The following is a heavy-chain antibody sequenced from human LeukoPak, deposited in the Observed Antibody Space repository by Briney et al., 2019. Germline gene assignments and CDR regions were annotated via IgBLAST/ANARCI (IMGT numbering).Heavy chain of an antibody. J-gene: IGHJ5*02. D-gene: IGHD6-13*01. Sequence: GPQVKVSCKASGGTFSSYAISWVRQAPGQGLEWMGGIIPIFGTANYAQKFQGRVTITADKSTSTAYMELSSLRSEDTAVYYCARRGGIEDLSRTYWFDPWGQGTLVTVSS. CDR1: GGTFSSYA. CDR3: ARRGGIEDLSRTYWFDP. V-gene: IGHV1-69*06. CDR2: IIPIFGTA.